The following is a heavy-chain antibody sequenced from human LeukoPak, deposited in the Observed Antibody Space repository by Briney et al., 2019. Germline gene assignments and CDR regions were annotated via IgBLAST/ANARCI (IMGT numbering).Heavy chain of an antibody. Sequence: GGSLRLSCAASGFTFSSYGMHWVRQAPGKGLEWVAVISYDGSNKYYADSVKGRFTISRDNSKNTLYLQMNSLRAEDTAVYYCARDLYSSGWSHYFDYWGQGTLVTVSS. J-gene: IGHJ4*02. D-gene: IGHD6-19*01. V-gene: IGHV3-30*03. CDR3: ARDLYSSGWSHYFDY. CDR1: GFTFSSYG. CDR2: ISYDGSNK.